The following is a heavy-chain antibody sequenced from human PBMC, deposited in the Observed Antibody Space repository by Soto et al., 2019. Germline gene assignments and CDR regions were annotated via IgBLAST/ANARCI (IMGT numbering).Heavy chain of an antibody. J-gene: IGHJ4*02. D-gene: IGHD3-22*01. CDR3: AKDQDSRRLDH. CDR1: GVTFSTYG. Sequence: GESLKISCAASGVTFSTYGMHWVRQPPGKGLEWVAGVAFDGNDKSYLDSVRGRFTISRDNSKNTLYLQMNSLRAEDTAVYYCAKDQDSRRLDHWGQGTLVTVSS. V-gene: IGHV3-30*18. CDR2: VAFDGNDK.